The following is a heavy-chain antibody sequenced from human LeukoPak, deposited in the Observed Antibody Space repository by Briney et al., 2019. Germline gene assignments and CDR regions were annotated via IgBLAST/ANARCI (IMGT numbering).Heavy chain of an antibody. J-gene: IGHJ6*02. Sequence: ASVKVSCKASGGTFSSYAISWGRQAPGRWLEWMGGIIPIFGTANYAQKFQGRVTITADESTSTAYMELSSLRSEDTAVYYCASFRTIYGMDVWGQGTTVTVSS. D-gene: IGHD1-14*01. V-gene: IGHV1-69*13. CDR3: ASFRTIYGMDV. CDR2: IIPIFGTA. CDR1: GGTFSSYA.